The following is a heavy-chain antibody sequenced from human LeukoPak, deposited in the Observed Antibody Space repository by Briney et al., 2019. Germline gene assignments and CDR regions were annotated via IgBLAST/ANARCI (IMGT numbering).Heavy chain of an antibody. V-gene: IGHV1-8*01. CDR1: GYTFTSYD. J-gene: IGHJ4*02. Sequence: GASVKVSCKASGYTFTSYDINWVRQATGQGLEWMGWMNPNSGDTGYVQKFQGRVTITTDESTSTAYMELSSLRSEDTAVYYCARSPALYYYDSSGSYWGQGTLVTVSS. D-gene: IGHD3-22*01. CDR2: MNPNSGDT. CDR3: ARSPALYYYDSSGSY.